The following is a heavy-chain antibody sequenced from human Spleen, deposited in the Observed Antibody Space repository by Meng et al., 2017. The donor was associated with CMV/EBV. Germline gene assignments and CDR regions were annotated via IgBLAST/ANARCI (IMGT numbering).Heavy chain of an antibody. J-gene: IGHJ4*02. V-gene: IGHV1-18*01. CDR2: ISAYNGNT. D-gene: IGHD3-3*01. CDR3: ARDRARSITIFGVVPNSDY. Sequence: ASVKVSCKASGYTFTSYGISWARQAPGQGLEWMGWISAYNGNTNYAQKLQGRVTMTTDTSTSTAYMELRSLRSDDTAVYYCARDRARSITIFGVVPNSDYWGQGTLVTVSS. CDR1: GYTFTSYG.